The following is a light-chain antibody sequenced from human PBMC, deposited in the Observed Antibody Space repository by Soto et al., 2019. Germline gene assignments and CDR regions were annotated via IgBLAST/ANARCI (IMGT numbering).Light chain of an antibody. CDR2: AAS. Sequence: IQMTQSPSSLSASVGDRVTITFRASQGISSYLAWYQQKPGKAPKLLIYAASTLQSGVPSRFSGSGSGTDFTLTISSLQPEDFATYYCQQSYSTPITFGQGTRLEIK. CDR1: QGISSY. CDR3: QQSYSTPIT. V-gene: IGKV1-39*01. J-gene: IGKJ5*01.